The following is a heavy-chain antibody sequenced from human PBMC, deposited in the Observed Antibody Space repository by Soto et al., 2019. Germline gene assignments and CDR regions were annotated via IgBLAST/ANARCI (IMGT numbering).Heavy chain of an antibody. J-gene: IGHJ4*02. CDR1: GGSVSSGSYY. CDR2: IYYSGST. CDR3: ARDGYSSGWYDY. Sequence: QVQLQESGPGLVKPAETLSLTCTVSGGSVSSGSYYWSWIRQPPGKGLEWIGYIYYSGSTNYNPSLKSRVTISVDTSKNQFSLKLSSVTAADTAVYYCARDGYSSGWYDYRGQGTLVTVSS. D-gene: IGHD6-19*01. V-gene: IGHV4-61*01.